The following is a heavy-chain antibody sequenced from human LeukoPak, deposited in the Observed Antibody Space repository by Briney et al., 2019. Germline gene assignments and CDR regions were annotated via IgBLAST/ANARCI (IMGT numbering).Heavy chain of an antibody. CDR2: IIPIFGTA. CDR3: ARDRAPLYCGGDCSKTNYYYYYMDV. Sequence: GASVKVSCKASGGTFSSYAISWVRQAPGQGLEWMGGIIPIFGTANYAQKFQGRVTITADKSTSTAYMELSSLRSEDTAVYYCARDRAPLYCGGDCSKTNYYYYYMDVWGKGTTVTVSS. D-gene: IGHD2-21*02. V-gene: IGHV1-69*06. CDR1: GGTFSSYA. J-gene: IGHJ6*03.